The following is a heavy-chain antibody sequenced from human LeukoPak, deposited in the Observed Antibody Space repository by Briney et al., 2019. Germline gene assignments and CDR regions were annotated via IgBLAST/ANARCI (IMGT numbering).Heavy chain of an antibody. V-gene: IGHV4-59*12. Sequence: SETLSLTCTVSVGSISGDSWSWIRQPPGKGLEWIGYIHYSGSTKHNPSLKSRVSISVDTSKNQFSLKLSSVTAADTAVYYCARGDRRTARPTAFDYWGQGTLVTVSS. CDR2: IHYSGST. D-gene: IGHD6-6*01. CDR1: VGSISGDS. CDR3: ARGDRRTARPTAFDY. J-gene: IGHJ4*02.